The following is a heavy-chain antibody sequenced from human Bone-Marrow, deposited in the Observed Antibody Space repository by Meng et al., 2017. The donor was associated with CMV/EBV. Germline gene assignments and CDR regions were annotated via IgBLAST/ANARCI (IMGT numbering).Heavy chain of an antibody. V-gene: IGHV1-69*05. D-gene: IGHD5-12*01. CDR3: TRVTGRRGGYAFDY. Sequence: SVKVSCKASGYTFTSYGISWVRQAPGQGLEWMGGIIPVSDTPNYAQKFQGRVTVTTDESTRSAYMELSSLTSEDTAIYYCTRVTGRRGGYAFDYWGQGNLVNVDS. J-gene: IGHJ4*02. CDR2: IIPVSDTP. CDR1: GYTFTSYG.